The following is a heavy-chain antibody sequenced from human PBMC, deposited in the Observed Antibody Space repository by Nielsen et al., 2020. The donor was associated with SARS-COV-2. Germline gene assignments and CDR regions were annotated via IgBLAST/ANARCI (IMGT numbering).Heavy chain of an antibody. CDR1: GYTFTNYG. Sequence: ASVKVSCKASGYTFTNYGISWVRQAPGQGLEWMGWISAHNGNTKYVQKLQGRVTMTTDTSTSTAHMELRSLRSDDMAVYYCARDSSGWYRYDAFDIWGQGTMVTVSS. D-gene: IGHD6-19*01. CDR2: ISAHNGNT. CDR3: ARDSSGWYRYDAFDI. J-gene: IGHJ3*02. V-gene: IGHV1-18*03.